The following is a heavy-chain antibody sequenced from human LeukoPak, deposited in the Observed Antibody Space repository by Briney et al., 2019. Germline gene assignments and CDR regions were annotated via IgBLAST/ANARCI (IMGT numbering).Heavy chain of an antibody. CDR2: IKEDGSEK. V-gene: IGHV3-7*02. D-gene: IGHD5-24*01. Sequence: GSLRLSCAASGFTFSTYWMNWVRQAPGKGLEWVANIKEDGSEKYYVDSVKGRFTISRDNAKNTVSLQMNSLRAEDTAVYYCARSFSGSREYWGQGTRVTVSS. CDR3: ARSFSGSREY. CDR1: GFTFSTYW. J-gene: IGHJ4*02.